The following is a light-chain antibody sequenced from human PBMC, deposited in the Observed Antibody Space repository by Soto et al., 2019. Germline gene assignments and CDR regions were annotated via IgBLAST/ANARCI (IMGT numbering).Light chain of an antibody. V-gene: IGKV3D-20*02. CDR1: QSVSSSY. J-gene: IGKJ5*01. CDR2: GAS. Sequence: PGDGATLSFRASQSVSSSYIAWYQQRPGQTPSLLIYGASTRATGVPDRFGGSRSGTEFTLTINNLEPEDFAVYYCQQRNVWPPITFGQGTRLEIK. CDR3: QQRNVWPPIT.